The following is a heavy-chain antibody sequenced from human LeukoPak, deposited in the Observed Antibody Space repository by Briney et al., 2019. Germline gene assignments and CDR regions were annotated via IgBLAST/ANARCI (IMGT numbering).Heavy chain of an antibody. CDR2: FDPEDGET. CDR1: GYTLTELS. Sequence: GASVKVSCKVSGYTLTELSMHWVRQAPGEGLEWMGGFDPEDGETIYAQKFQGRVTMTEDTSTDTAYMELSSLRSEDTAVYYCATEGAAAPSYYYGMDVWGQGTTVTVSS. V-gene: IGHV1-24*01. CDR3: ATEGAAAPSYYYGMDV. D-gene: IGHD2-15*01. J-gene: IGHJ6*02.